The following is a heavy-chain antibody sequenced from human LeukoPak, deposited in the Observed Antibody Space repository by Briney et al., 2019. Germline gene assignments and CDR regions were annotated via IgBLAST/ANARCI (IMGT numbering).Heavy chain of an antibody. Sequence: GGSLRLSCAASGFTFSSYAMHWVRQAPGKGLEWVAVISYDGSNKYYADSVKGRFTISRDNSKNTLYLQMNSLRAEDTAVYYYARGGLYSSGWYYFDYWGQGTLVTVSS. J-gene: IGHJ4*02. CDR1: GFTFSSYA. D-gene: IGHD6-19*01. CDR2: ISYDGSNK. CDR3: ARGGLYSSGWYYFDY. V-gene: IGHV3-30*04.